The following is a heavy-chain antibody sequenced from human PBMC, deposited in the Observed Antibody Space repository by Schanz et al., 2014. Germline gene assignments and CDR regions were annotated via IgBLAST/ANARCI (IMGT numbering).Heavy chain of an antibody. CDR2: ISGSSSTK. CDR3: ARDYEVDLSSPRHDAFDV. Sequence: EVQLVESGGGLAQPGGSLRLSCAASGITFSGYSMNWVRQAPGKGLEWVSYISGSSSTKYYADSVKGRFTISRDNGKNSLYLQKNSGGAEAPVVYFGARDYEVDLSSPRHDAFDVWGQGTVVTVSS. V-gene: IGHV3-48*01. J-gene: IGHJ3*01. D-gene: IGHD3-16*01. CDR1: GITFSGYS.